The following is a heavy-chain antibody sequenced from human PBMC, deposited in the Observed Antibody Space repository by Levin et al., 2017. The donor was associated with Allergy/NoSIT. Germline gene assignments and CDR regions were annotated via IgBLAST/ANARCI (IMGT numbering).Heavy chain of an antibody. J-gene: IGHJ6*02. CDR3: ARDGLVSSGYWVTEDV. D-gene: IGHD3-22*01. V-gene: IGHV3-66*01. CDR1: GFTVSSNY. CDR2: IYSGGST. Sequence: TGGSLRLSFAASGFTVSSNYMSWVRQAPGKGLEWVSVIYSGGSTYYADSVKGRFTISRDNSKNTLYLQMNSLRAEDTAVYYCARDGLVSSGYWVTEDVWGQGTTVTVSS.